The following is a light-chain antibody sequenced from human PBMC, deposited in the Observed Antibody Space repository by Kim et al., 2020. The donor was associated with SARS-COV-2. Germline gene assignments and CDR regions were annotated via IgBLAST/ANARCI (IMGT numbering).Light chain of an antibody. J-gene: IGLJ3*02. Sequence: GKTVTISCTRSSGSIASNYVQWYQQRPGSAPSTVIYEDDQTPSGVPDRFSGSIDTSSNSASLTISGLKTEDEADYYCQSSDSNNRVFGGGTQLTVL. CDR2: EDD. CDR1: SGSIASNY. CDR3: QSSDSNNRV. V-gene: IGLV6-57*03.